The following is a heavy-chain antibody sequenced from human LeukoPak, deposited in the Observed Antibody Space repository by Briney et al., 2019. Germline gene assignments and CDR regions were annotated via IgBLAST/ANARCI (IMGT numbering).Heavy chain of an antibody. CDR1: GYTFTGYY. CDR2: INPNSGGT. Sequence: ASVKVSCKASGYTFTGYYMHWVRQAPGQGLEWMGWINPNSGGTNYAQKFQGRVTMTRDTSISTAYMELSRLRSDDTAVYYCARDWGDGYNSDYYYMDVWGKGTTVTISS. J-gene: IGHJ6*03. D-gene: IGHD5-24*01. CDR3: ARDWGDGYNSDYYYMDV. V-gene: IGHV1-2*02.